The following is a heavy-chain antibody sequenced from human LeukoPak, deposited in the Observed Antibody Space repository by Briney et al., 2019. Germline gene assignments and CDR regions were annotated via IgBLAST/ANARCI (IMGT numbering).Heavy chain of an antibody. Sequence: SVKVSCKASGGTFSSYAISWVRQAPGQGLEWMGGIIPIFGTANYAQKFQGRVTITTDETTSTAYMELSSLRSEDTAVYYCARAVLGRYDYAYWGQGTLVTVSS. J-gene: IGHJ4*02. CDR3: ARAVLGRYDYAY. D-gene: IGHD5-12*01. V-gene: IGHV1-69*05. CDR2: IIPIFGTA. CDR1: GGTFSSYA.